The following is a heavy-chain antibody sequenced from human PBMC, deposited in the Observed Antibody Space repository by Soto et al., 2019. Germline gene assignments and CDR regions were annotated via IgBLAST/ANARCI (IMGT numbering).Heavy chain of an antibody. J-gene: IGHJ6*02. CDR1: GFTSSSYD. CDR2: IGAAGDT. V-gene: IGHV3-13*01. Sequence: GGSLRLSCAASGFTSSSYDMHWVRQATGKGLEWVSAIGAAGDTYYPGSVKGRFTISRENAKNSLYLQMNSLRAGDTAVYYCARDRYYDILTGYYYYYGMDVWGQGTTVTVSS. CDR3: ARDRYYDILTGYYYYYGMDV. D-gene: IGHD3-9*01.